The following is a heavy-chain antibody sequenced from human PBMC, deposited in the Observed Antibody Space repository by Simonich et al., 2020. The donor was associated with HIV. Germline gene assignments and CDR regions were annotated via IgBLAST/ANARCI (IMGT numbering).Heavy chain of an antibody. CDR3: ARRDRELILYFDY. D-gene: IGHD3-3*01. V-gene: IGHV4-34*01. CDR1: GGACSGYY. CDR2: INHSGIT. J-gene: IGHJ4*02. Sequence: QVQLQQWGAGLLKPAETLSLTCAVYGGACSGYYWRWVRQPPGKGREWIGEINHSGITNYKSSPNSRDTISVDKSKNQFSLKLSSVTAADTAIYYCARRDRELILYFDYWGQGNLVTVSS.